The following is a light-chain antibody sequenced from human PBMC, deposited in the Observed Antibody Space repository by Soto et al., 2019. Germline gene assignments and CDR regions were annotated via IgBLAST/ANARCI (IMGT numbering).Light chain of an antibody. J-gene: IGLJ1*01. CDR1: SSDVGRYNY. Sequence: QSALTQPPSASGSPGQSVTISCTGTSSDVGRYNYVSWYQQLPGKAPKLMIYEVNKRPSGVPDRFSGSKSGNTASLTVSGLQAEDEADYCCYPYAGSYSFVLGTGTKLTVL. CDR2: EVN. V-gene: IGLV2-8*01. CDR3: YPYAGSYSFV.